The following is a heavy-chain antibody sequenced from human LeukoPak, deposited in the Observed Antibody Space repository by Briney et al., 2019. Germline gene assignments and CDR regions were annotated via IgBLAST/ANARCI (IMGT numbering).Heavy chain of an antibody. D-gene: IGHD2-2*01. J-gene: IGHJ4*02. CDR2: ISGSGGST. CDR1: GFTFSSYA. CDR3: AKSHCSSTSCPDDY. Sequence: GSLRLSCAASGFTFSSYAMSWVRQAPGKGLEWVSAISGSGGSTYYADSVKGRFTISRDNSKNTLYLQMNSLRAEDTAVYYCAKSHCSSTSCPDDYWGQGTLVTVSS. V-gene: IGHV3-23*01.